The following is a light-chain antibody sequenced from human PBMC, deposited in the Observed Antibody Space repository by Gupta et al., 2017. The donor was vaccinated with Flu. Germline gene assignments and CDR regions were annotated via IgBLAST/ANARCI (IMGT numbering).Light chain of an antibody. V-gene: IGLV2-14*01. Sequence: QSALTQPASVSGSPGQSITISCTGTNSDVGGYRFVSWYQQHPGTAPKLLLSEVSNRPSGVSPRFSGSKSGNTASLTISGLQAEDEAHYYCCSYTSRITWVFGGGTRVTV. CDR2: EVS. J-gene: IGLJ3*02. CDR3: CSYTSRITWV. CDR1: NSDVGGYRF.